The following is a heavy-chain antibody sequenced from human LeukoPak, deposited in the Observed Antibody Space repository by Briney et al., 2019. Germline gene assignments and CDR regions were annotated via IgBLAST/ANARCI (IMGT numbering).Heavy chain of an antibody. CDR1: GYTFTSYG. V-gene: IGHV1-18*01. Sequence: ASVKVSCKASGYTFTSYGISWVRQAPGQGLEWMGWISAYSGNTNYAQKPQGRVTMTTDTSTSTAYMELRSLRSDDTAVYYCARFRYAISDYWGQGTLVSVSS. CDR2: ISAYSGNT. J-gene: IGHJ4*02. CDR3: ARFRYAISDY. D-gene: IGHD2-8*01.